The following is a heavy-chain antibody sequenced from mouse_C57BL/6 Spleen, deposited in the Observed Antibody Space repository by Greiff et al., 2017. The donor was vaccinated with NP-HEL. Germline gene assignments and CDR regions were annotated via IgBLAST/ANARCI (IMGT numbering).Heavy chain of an antibody. J-gene: IGHJ2*01. D-gene: IGHD1-1*01. V-gene: IGHV1-7*01. CDR3: ARCLYYYGQNYFDY. CDR2: INPSSGYT. CDR1: GYTFTSYW. Sequence: VQLQQSGAELAKPGASVKLSCKASGYTFTSYWMHWVKQRTGQGLEWIGYINPSSGYTKYNQKFKDKATLTADQSSSTAYMELSSLRYEDAAVYYCARCLYYYGQNYFDYWGQGTTLTVSS.